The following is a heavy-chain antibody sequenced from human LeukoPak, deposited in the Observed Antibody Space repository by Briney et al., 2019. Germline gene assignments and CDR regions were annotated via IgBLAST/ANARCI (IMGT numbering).Heavy chain of an antibody. J-gene: IGHJ4*02. D-gene: IGHD4-17*01. Sequence: ASVKVSCKTSGFTFTGYYIHWVRQAPGQGLEWMGLINPNSGGTNYAQKFQGRVTMTRDTSISTAYMELSRLRSDDTAVYYCARDEYGDYPWDYWGQGTLVTVSS. CDR2: INPNSGGT. CDR1: GFTFTGYY. CDR3: ARDEYGDYPWDY. V-gene: IGHV1-2*02.